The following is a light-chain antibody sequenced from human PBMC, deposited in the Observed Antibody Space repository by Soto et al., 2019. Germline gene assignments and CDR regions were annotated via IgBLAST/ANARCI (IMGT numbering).Light chain of an antibody. CDR1: QSVRNW. J-gene: IGKJ1*01. Sequence: IQMTQSPSTLSASVGDRVTFTCRASQSVRNWLAWYQQKPGKAPKLLIYDASSLEGGVPSRFSGSGSVTEFTLTISSLQPDDFATYYCQQYGSSGTFGQGTKVDIK. V-gene: IGKV1-5*01. CDR2: DAS. CDR3: QQYGSSGT.